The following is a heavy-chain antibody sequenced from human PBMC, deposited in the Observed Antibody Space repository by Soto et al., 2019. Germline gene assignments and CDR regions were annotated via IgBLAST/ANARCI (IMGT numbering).Heavy chain of an antibody. D-gene: IGHD3-10*01. J-gene: IGHJ4*02. Sequence: QLQLQESGSGLVKPSQTLSLTCAVSGGSISSGGYSWSWIRQPPGKGLEWIGYIYHSGSTYYNPSLKSRVTLSVDRSQNQFSLKLSSVTAADTAVYYCARAIGWFGELLGGYYFDYWGQGTLVTVSS. V-gene: IGHV4-30-2*01. CDR2: IYHSGST. CDR1: GGSISSGGYS. CDR3: ARAIGWFGELLGGYYFDY.